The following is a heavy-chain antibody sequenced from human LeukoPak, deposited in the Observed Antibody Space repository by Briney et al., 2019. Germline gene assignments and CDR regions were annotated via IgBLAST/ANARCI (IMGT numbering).Heavy chain of an antibody. V-gene: IGHV1-69*01. CDR1: GGTFSSYA. J-gene: IGHJ4*02. Sequence: SVKVSCKASGGTFSSYAISWVRQAPGQGLEWMGGIIPIFGTANYAQKFQGRVTITADESTSTAYMELSSLRSEDTAMYYCARGLLRWLQSPFDYWGQGTLVTVSS. CDR3: ARGLLRWLQSPFDY. D-gene: IGHD5-24*01. CDR2: IIPIFGTA.